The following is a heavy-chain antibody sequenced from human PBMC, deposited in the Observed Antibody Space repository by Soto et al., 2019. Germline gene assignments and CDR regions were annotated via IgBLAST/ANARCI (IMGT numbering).Heavy chain of an antibody. J-gene: IGHJ4*02. V-gene: IGHV1-18*04. CDR2: ISAYNGNT. Sequence: ASVKVSCKASGYTFTSYGISWLRQAPGQGLEWMGWISAYNGNTNYAQKLQGRVTMTTDTSTSTAYMELRSLRSDDTAVYYCARDRASWHNFDYWGQGTLVTVPQ. CDR1: GYTFTSYG. D-gene: IGHD6-13*01. CDR3: ARDRASWHNFDY.